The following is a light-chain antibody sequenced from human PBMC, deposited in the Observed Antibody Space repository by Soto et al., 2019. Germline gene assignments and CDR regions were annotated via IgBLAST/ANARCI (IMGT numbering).Light chain of an antibody. CDR1: QGIAPY. J-gene: IGKJ4*01. V-gene: IGKV1-27*01. CDR2: ATS. CDR3: QKYNRAPLT. Sequence: DVQMTQSPYSLSAFVGDRVTSTCRSSQGIAPYLAWFQQTQGKVPKLLIYATSTVQSGVPSRFSGSGSGTDFTLTINSLQPEDVGTYYCQKYNRAPLTFGGGTKVEIK.